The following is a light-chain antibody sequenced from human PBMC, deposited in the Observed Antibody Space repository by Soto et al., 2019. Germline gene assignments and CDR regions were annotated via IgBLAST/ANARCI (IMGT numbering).Light chain of an antibody. J-gene: IGKJ1*01. CDR3: QQYNNWPPWT. V-gene: IGKV3-15*01. CDR2: GAS. CDR1: QSVRSH. Sequence: ELALTQSTATLSLSPGETATLSCRASQSVRSHLAWYQQKPGQAPRLLIYGASTRATGIPARFSGSGCGTEFTLTISSLQSADFAVYYCQQYNNWPPWTFGQGTKVDI.